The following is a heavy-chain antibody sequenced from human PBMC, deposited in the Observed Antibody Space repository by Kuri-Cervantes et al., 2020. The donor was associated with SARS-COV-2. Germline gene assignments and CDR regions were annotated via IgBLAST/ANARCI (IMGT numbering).Heavy chain of an antibody. D-gene: IGHD2-2*01. CDR1: YGTLTGYQ. V-gene: IGHV4-34*01. CDR3: ARPHCSSTSCYKGSIGWFDP. Sequence: SETLSLTCALHYGTLTGYQWSWIRQPPGRGLEWIGGINHRGDTNYNPALESRVTISRDTSENQFSLRLTSVTAADAAVYYCARPHCSSTSCYKGSIGWFDPWGQGTLVTVSS. CDR2: INHRGDT. J-gene: IGHJ5*02.